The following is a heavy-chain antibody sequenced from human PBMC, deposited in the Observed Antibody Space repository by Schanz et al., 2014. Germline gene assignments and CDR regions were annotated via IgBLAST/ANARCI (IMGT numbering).Heavy chain of an antibody. CDR2: ISSSGSSI. J-gene: IGHJ4*02. Sequence: EVQLVESGGGLAQPGGSLRLSCAASGITFSGYSMNWVRQAPGKGLEWVSSISSSGSSIYYADSVKGRFTISRDNSKNTLYLQVNSLRAEDTAVYYCAKHVRSLTGNDYWGQGTLVTVSS. V-gene: IGHV3-21*04. CDR1: GITFSGYS. D-gene: IGHD3-9*01. CDR3: AKHVRSLTGNDY.